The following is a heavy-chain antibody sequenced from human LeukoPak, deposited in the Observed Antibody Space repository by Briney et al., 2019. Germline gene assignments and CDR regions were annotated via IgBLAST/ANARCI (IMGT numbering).Heavy chain of an antibody. CDR3: ATGGYGSDYFDY. Sequence: ASVNVSCKVSGYTLTELSMHWVRQAPGKGLEWMGGFDPEDGETIYAQKFQGRVTMTEDTSTDTAYMELSSLRSEDTAVYYCATGGYGSDYFDYWGQGTLVTVSS. CDR2: FDPEDGET. D-gene: IGHD3-10*01. J-gene: IGHJ4*02. V-gene: IGHV1-24*01. CDR1: GYTLTELS.